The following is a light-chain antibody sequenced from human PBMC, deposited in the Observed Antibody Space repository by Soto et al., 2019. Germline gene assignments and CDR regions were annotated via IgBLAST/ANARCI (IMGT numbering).Light chain of an antibody. V-gene: IGKV3-20*01. J-gene: IGKJ2*01. CDR2: GAS. CDR3: QQYNTSPFT. CDR1: QSVSSY. Sequence: EIVLTQSPGTLSWSPGERATRSCRASQSVSSYVAWYQENPGQAPRLLIYGASSKATGIPDRFSGSGSGTYFTLSISRLESEDFALYYCQQYNTSPFTFGQGTKLEIK.